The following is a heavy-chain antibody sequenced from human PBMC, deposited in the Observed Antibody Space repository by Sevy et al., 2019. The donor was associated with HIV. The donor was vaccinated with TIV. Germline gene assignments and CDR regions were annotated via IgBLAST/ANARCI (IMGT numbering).Heavy chain of an antibody. Sequence: GGSLRLSCTASGFTFGEYSMSWFRQAPGKGLEWVSFIRSEVYGGTTEYAASVKGRFTISRDDSKSIAYLQMSSLITEDTAVYYCTRGRRVYADYGVDYWGQGTLVTVSS. J-gene: IGHJ4*02. V-gene: IGHV3-49*03. CDR1: GFTFGEYS. D-gene: IGHD4-17*01. CDR3: TRGRRVYADYGVDY. CDR2: IRSEVYGGTT.